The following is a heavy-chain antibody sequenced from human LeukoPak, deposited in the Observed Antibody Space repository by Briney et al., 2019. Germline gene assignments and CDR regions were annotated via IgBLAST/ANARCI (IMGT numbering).Heavy chain of an antibody. Sequence: GGSLRLSCAASGFTFSSYSMNWVRQAPGKGLEWVSSISSSSSYIYYADSVKGRFTISRDNAKNSLYLQMNSLRAEDTAVYYCARISVVPAAGFDYWGQGTLATVSS. J-gene: IGHJ4*02. CDR1: GFTFSSYS. CDR2: ISSSSSYI. D-gene: IGHD2-2*01. V-gene: IGHV3-21*01. CDR3: ARISVVPAAGFDY.